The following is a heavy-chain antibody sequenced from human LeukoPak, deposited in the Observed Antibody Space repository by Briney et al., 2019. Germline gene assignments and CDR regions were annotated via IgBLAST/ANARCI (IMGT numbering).Heavy chain of an antibody. CDR1: GFTFSSYT. Sequence: GRSLRLSCAASGFTFSSYTMHWVRQAPGKGLEWVAVMSNDGNYYADSEKGRFTISRDNSKNTLYLQMNSLRPEETAVYYCARDGGGGGSYPDYWGQGTLATVSS. D-gene: IGHD1-26*01. J-gene: IGHJ4*02. V-gene: IGHV3-30*04. CDR3: ARDGGGGGSYPDY. CDR2: MSNDGN.